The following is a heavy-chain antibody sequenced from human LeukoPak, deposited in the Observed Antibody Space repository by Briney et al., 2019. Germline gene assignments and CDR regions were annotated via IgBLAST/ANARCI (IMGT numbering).Heavy chain of an antibody. D-gene: IGHD4-17*01. Sequence: GGSLRLSCAASGFTFSSYSMNWVRQAPGKGLEWVSSISSSSSYIYYAHSVKVRFTISRDNAKNSLYLQMNSPRAEDTAVYYCARPPVRGDYARGAFDIWGQGTMVTVSS. CDR1: GFTFSSYS. V-gene: IGHV3-21*01. CDR3: ARPPVRGDYARGAFDI. CDR2: ISSSSSYI. J-gene: IGHJ3*02.